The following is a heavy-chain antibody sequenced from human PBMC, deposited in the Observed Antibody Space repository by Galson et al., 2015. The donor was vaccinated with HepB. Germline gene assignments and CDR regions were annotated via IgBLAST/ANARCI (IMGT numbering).Heavy chain of an antibody. CDR3: ARWPPGLWLGYFDY. CDR2: INHSGST. CDR1: GGSFSGYY. Sequence: SETLSLTCAVYGGSFSGYYWSWIRQPPGKGLEWIGEINHSGSTNYNPSLKSRVTISVDTSKNQFSLKLSSVTAADTAVYYCARWPPGLWLGYFDYWGQGTLVTVSS. J-gene: IGHJ4*02. V-gene: IGHV4-34*01. D-gene: IGHD3-10*01.